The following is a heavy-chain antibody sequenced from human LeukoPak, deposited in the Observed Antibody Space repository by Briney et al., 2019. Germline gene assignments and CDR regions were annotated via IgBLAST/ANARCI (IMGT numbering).Heavy chain of an antibody. CDR2: ISAYNGNT. V-gene: IGHV1-18*01. D-gene: IGHD3-22*01. J-gene: IGHJ4*02. CDR3: ARGPSPYYYDSSGYVH. Sequence: ASAKVSCKASGYTFTSYGISWVRQAPGQGLEWMGWISAYNGNTNYAQKLQGRVTMTTDTSTSTAYMELRSLRSDDTAVYYCARGPSPYYYDSSGYVHWGQGTLVTVSS. CDR1: GYTFTSYG.